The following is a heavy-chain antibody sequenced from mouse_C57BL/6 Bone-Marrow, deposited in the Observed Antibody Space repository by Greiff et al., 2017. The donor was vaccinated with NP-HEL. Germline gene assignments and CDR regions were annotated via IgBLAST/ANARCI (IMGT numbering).Heavy chain of an antibody. CDR3: AFYSEKFLYYAMDY. J-gene: IGHJ4*01. V-gene: IGHV1-7*01. CDR1: GYTFTSYW. Sequence: VQLQQSGAELAKPGASVKLSCKASGYTFTSYWMHWVKQRPGQGLEWIGYINPSSGYTKYNQKFKDKATLTADKSSSTAYMQLSSLTYEDSAGYYCAFYSEKFLYYAMDYWGQGTSVTVSS. CDR2: INPSSGYT. D-gene: IGHD2-1*01.